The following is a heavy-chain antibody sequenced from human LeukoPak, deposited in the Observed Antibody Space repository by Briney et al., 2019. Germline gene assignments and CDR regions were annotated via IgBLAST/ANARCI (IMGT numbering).Heavy chain of an antibody. CDR1: GGSISSGGYS. CDR2: IYHSGST. D-gene: IGHD3-22*01. Sequence: SETLSLTCAVSGGSISSGGYSWSWIRQPPGQGLEWIGYIYHSGSTYYNPSLKSRVTISVDRSKNQFSLKLSSVTAADTAVYYCARGYDSSGYYSHRYFDYWGQGTLVTVSS. CDR3: ARGYDSSGYYSHRYFDY. J-gene: IGHJ4*02. V-gene: IGHV4-30-2*01.